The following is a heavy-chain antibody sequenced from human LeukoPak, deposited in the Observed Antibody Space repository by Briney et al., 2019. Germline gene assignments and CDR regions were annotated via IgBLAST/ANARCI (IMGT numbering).Heavy chain of an antibody. CDR1: GYTFSSYS. Sequence: GGSLRLSCAASGYTFSSYSMNWVRQAPGKGLEWVSSISSSSSYIYYADSVKGRFTISRDNAKNSLYLQMNSLRAEDTAVYYCARVNLAAAGSWFDPWGQGTLVTVSS. V-gene: IGHV3-21*01. CDR2: ISSSSSYI. J-gene: IGHJ5*02. D-gene: IGHD6-13*01. CDR3: ARVNLAAAGSWFDP.